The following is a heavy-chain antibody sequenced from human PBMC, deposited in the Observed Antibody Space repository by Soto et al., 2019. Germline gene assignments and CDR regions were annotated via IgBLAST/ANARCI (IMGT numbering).Heavy chain of an antibody. D-gene: IGHD2-15*01. J-gene: IGHJ5*02. V-gene: IGHV3-30*18. CDR1: GFTFSSYG. CDR3: AKDQGILFAPNWFDP. Sequence: QVQLVESGGGMVQPGRSLRLSCAASGFTFSSYGMHWVRQAPGKGLEWVAVISYDGSNKYYADSVKGRFTISRDNSKNTLYLQMNSLRAEDTAVYYCAKDQGILFAPNWFDPWGQGTLVTVSS. CDR2: ISYDGSNK.